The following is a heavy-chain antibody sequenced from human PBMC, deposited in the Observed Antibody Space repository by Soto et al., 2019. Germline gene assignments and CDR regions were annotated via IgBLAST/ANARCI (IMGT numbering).Heavy chain of an antibody. V-gene: IGHV4-30-2*01. J-gene: IGHJ4*02. CDR2: IYHSGST. D-gene: IGHD5-12*01. CDR3: AAGGGLPRYY. CDR1: GGSISSGGYS. Sequence: QLQLQESGSGLVKPSQTLSLTCAVSGGSISSGGYSWSWIRQPPGKGLEWIGYIYHSGSTYYNPSLKRRVTISVASSKNHFSLKLSSVTAADTAVYYCAAGGGLPRYYWGQGTLVTLSS.